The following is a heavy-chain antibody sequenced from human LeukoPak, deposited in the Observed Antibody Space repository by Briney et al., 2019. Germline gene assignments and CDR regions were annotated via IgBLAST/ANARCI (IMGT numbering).Heavy chain of an antibody. V-gene: IGHV1-2*02. J-gene: IGHJ4*02. CDR2: INPNSGGT. CDR3: ARGGRYCSSTSCSPPRHY. D-gene: IGHD2-2*01. Sequence: GASVKVSCKASGYTFTGYYMHWVRQAPGQGLEWMGWINPNSGGTNYAQKFQGRVTMNRDTSISTAYMELSRLRSDDTAVYYCARGGRYCSSTSCSPPRHYWGQGTLVTVSS. CDR1: GYTFTGYY.